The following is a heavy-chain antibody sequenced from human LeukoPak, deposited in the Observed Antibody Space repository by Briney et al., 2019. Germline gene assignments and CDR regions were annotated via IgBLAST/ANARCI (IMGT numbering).Heavy chain of an antibody. Sequence: SVKVSCKTSGGTFSDYALSWVRQAPGQGLEWLGGIIPVFGTANYPQKFQGRVTMTADESTSTAYMELRGLRTEDTAVYYCAREESRGSITTFHDAFRMWGQGTMVTVSS. V-gene: IGHV1-69*13. J-gene: IGHJ3*02. CDR3: AREESRGSITTFHDAFRM. CDR1: GGTFSDYA. D-gene: IGHD3-10*01. CDR2: IIPVFGTA.